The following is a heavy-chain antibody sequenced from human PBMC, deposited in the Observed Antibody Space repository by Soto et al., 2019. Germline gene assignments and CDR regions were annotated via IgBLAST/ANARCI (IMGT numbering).Heavy chain of an antibody. CDR2: IYWDDDK. Sequence: QITLKESGPTLVKPTQTLTLTCTFSGFSLNTSGVGVGWIRQPPGKALEWLALIYWDDDKRYSPSLKSRLTIHKDPPKNQGGPNKANQEPGEPGTNYRATRPYGDHPIYFRGQGTLVTVSS. D-gene: IGHD4-17*01. CDR3: ATRPYGDHPIYF. V-gene: IGHV2-5*02. J-gene: IGHJ4*02. CDR1: GFSLNTSGVG.